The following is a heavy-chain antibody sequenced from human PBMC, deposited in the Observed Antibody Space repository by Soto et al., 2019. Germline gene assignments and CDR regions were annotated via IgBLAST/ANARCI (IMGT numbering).Heavy chain of an antibody. CDR2: SSNSGSFT. J-gene: IGHJ4*02. Sequence: PGGSLRLSCAASGFTFSDHYMSWIRQAPGKGLEWIGYSSNSGSFTRYADSVKGRFSISRDNAKNSLYLQINSLRGDDTATYFCVRSGDNYNLLDYWGQGTQVTVSS. CDR3: VRSGDNYNLLDY. D-gene: IGHD1-1*01. V-gene: IGHV3-11*06. CDR1: GFTFSDHY.